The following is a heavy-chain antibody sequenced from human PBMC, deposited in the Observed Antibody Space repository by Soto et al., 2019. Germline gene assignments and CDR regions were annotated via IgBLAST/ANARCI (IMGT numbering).Heavy chain of an antibody. V-gene: IGHV1-69*01. CDR1: GGTFSSYA. CDR2: IIPIFGTA. Sequence: QVQLVQSGAEVKKPGSSVKVSCKASGGTFSSYAISWVRQAPGQGLEWMGGIIPIFGTANYAQKFQGRVTITADESTSTAYMELSSLRSEDTAVYYCARESMVRGVMLRNGMDAWGQGTTVTVSS. J-gene: IGHJ6*02. CDR3: ARESMVRGVMLRNGMDA. D-gene: IGHD3-10*01.